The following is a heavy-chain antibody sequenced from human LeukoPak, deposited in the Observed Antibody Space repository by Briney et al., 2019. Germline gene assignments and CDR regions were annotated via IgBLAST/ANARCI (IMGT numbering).Heavy chain of an antibody. D-gene: IGHD1-26*01. CDR1: GGSISSYY. J-gene: IGHJ3*01. CDR3: ARQFLVGSTFHAFDL. CDR2: IYTSGST. V-gene: IGHV4-4*07. Sequence: SETLSLTCTVSGGSISSYYWSWIRQPAGKGLEWIGRIYTSGSTNYNPSLKSRVTMSVDTSKNQFSLKLSSVTAADMAVYFCARQFLVGSTFHAFDLWGQGQGSPSLQ.